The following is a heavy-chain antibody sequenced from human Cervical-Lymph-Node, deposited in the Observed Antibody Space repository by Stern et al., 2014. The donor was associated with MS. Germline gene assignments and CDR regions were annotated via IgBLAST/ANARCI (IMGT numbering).Heavy chain of an antibody. CDR3: ARQNMIRGVTELDF. CDR1: GYTFSIYY. CDR2: INPGTGST. Sequence: QVQLVQSGTEVRKSGASVRVSCKASGYTFSIYYMHWVRQAPGQGLEWLGRINPGTGSTTYAQRFQDRVTMTNDTSTSTVYLEMSSLISEDTAVYYCARQNMIRGVTELDFWGQGTLVTVSS. D-gene: IGHD3-10*01. J-gene: IGHJ4*02. V-gene: IGHV1-46*01.